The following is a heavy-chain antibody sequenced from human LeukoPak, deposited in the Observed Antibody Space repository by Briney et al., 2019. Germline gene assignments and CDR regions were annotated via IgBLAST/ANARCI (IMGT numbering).Heavy chain of an antibody. CDR3: ARVGSYCSSTSCSDY. CDR1: GFTFSSYA. J-gene: IGHJ4*02. V-gene: IGHV3-48*03. D-gene: IGHD2-2*01. CDR2: ISSSGSTI. Sequence: GGSLRLSCAASGFTFSSYAMSWVRQAPGKGLEWVSYISSSGSTIYYADSVKGRFTISRDNAKNSLYLQMNSLRAEDTAVYYCARVGSYCSSTSCSDYWGQGTLVTVSS.